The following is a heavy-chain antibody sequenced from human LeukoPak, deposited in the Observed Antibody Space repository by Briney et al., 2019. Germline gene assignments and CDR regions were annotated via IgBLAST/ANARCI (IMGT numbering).Heavy chain of an antibody. CDR2: VSGGGGTT. Sequence: GSLRLSCAASGFIFSSHAMSSVRQAPGKGLEWVSAVSGGGGTTFYADSVKGRFTVSRDNSKNTLYLQMNSLRPEDTGVYYCATIVVAGGGYWGQGTLVTVSS. D-gene: IGHD3-22*01. V-gene: IGHV3-23*01. CDR3: ATIVVAGGGY. CDR1: GFIFSSHA. J-gene: IGHJ4*02.